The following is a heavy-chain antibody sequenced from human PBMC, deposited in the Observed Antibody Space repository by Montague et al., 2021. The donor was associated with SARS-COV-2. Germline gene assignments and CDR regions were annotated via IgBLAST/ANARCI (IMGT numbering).Heavy chain of an antibody. D-gene: IGHD3-3*01. V-gene: IGHV4-59*01. CDR3: ASQVPDFWSGIDY. J-gene: IGHJ4*02. Sequence: SETLSLTCTVSGGSISSYYWSWIRQPPGKGLEWRGYIYYSGSTNYNTSLKSRGTISVDTSKNQFSLKLSSVTAADTAVYYCASQVPDFWSGIDYWGQGTLVTVSS. CDR1: GGSISSYY. CDR2: IYYSGST.